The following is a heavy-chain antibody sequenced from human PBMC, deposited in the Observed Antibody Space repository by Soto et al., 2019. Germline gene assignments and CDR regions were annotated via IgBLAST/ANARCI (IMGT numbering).Heavy chain of an antibody. D-gene: IGHD6-13*01. CDR2: IKSKTDGGTT. V-gene: IGHV3-15*01. J-gene: IGHJ6*03. CDR1: GFTFSNAW. Sequence: EVQLVESGGGLVKPGGSLRLSCAASGFTFSNAWMSWVRQAPGKGLEWVGRIKSKTDGGTTDYAAPVKGRFTISRDDSKNTLYLQMNSLKTEDTAVYYCAYDRIAAGYYYYYYMDVWGKGTTVTVSS. CDR3: AYDRIAAGYYYYYYMDV.